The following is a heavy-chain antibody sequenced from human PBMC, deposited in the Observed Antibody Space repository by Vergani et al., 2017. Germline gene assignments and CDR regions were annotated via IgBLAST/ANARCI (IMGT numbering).Heavy chain of an antibody. V-gene: IGHV3-30*03. J-gene: IGHJ4*02. CDR1: GFTFSSYG. D-gene: IGHD4-17*01. Sequence: QVQLVESGGGVVQPGRSLRLSCAASGFTFSSYGMHWVRQAPGKGLEWVAVISYDGSNKYYADSVKGRFTISRDNSKNTLYLQMNSLRAEDTAVYYCARDDYGDYVSFGGRVYWGQGTLVTVSS. CDR2: ISYDGSNK. CDR3: ARDDYGDYVSFGGRVY.